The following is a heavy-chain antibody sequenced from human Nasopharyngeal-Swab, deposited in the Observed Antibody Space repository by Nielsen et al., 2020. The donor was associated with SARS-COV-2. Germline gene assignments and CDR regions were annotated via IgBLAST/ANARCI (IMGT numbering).Heavy chain of an antibody. V-gene: IGHV1-46*01. D-gene: IGHD2-2*01. CDR1: GYTFTSYY. CDR2: INPSGGST. CDR3: ARDRRKEKVPAAIMY. J-gene: IGHJ4*02. Sequence: ASVKVSCKASGYTFTSYYMHWVRQAPGQGLEWMGIINPSGGSTSYAQKFQGRVTMTRDTSMSTVYMELSSLRSEDTAVYYCARDRRKEKVPAAIMYWGQGTLVTVSS.